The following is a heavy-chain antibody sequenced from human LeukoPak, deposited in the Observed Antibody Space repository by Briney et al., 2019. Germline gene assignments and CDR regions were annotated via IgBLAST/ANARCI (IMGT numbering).Heavy chain of an antibody. CDR2: IIPILGIA. CDR1: GGTFSSYA. V-gene: IGHV1-69*04. Sequence: SVKVSCKASGGTFSSYAISWVRQAPGQGLEWMGRIIPILGIANYAQKFQGRVTITADKSTSTAYMELSSLRSEDTAVYYCARDNYYDSSGYYFSLWGQGTLATVSS. J-gene: IGHJ4*02. CDR3: ARDNYYDSSGYYFSL. D-gene: IGHD3-22*01.